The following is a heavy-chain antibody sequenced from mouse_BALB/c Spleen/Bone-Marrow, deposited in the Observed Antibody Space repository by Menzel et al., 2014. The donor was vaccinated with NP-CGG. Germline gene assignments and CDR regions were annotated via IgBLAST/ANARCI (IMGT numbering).Heavy chain of an antibody. D-gene: IGHD2-4*01. CDR3: TRALMIVTGPMDH. CDR2: ISYDGSN. V-gene: IGHV3-6*02. J-gene: IGHJ4*01. Sequence: EVKLMEPGPGLVKPSQSLSLTCSVTGYSITGGYFWNWIRQFPGNKLEWMGYISYDGSNNYNPSLKNRISIIRDTSRNQFFLKLNSVTTEDTAEYFCTRALMIVTGPMDHWGQGTSVTVSS. CDR1: GYSITGGYF.